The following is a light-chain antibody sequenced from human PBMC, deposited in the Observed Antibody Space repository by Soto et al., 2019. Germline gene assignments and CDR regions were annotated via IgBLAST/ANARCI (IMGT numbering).Light chain of an antibody. V-gene: IGKV3-20*01. CDR3: QHYGSSPPVT. J-gene: IGKJ5*01. CDR1: QSVSSSY. CDR2: GAS. Sequence: DIVLTQSPGTLSLSPGERATISCRASQSVSSSYLAWYQQKTGQAPRLLIYGASCRSTGIPDRCIGSGSGRDFSLIISSLEHEDDVVSYCQHYGSSPPVTFGEGTRLEIK.